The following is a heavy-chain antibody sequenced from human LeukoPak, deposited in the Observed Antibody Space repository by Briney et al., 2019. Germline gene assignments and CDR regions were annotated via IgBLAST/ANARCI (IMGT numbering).Heavy chain of an antibody. CDR1: GFTFSSYG. V-gene: IGHV3-30*02. CDR3: AKDGGADFWSGYYKGGYDY. D-gene: IGHD3-3*01. J-gene: IGHJ4*02. Sequence: GGSLRLSCAASGFTFSSYGMHWVRQAPGKGLEWVAFIRYDGSNKYYADSVKGRFTISRDNSKNTLYLQMNSLRAEDTAVFYCAKDGGADFWSGYYKGGYDYWGQGTLVTVSS. CDR2: IRYDGSNK.